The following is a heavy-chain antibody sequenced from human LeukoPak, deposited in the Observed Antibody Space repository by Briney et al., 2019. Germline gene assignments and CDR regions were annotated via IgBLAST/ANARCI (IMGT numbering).Heavy chain of an antibody. V-gene: IGHV1-69*13. CDR2: IIPIFGTA. D-gene: IGHD2-2*01. J-gene: IGHJ4*02. CDR1: GGTFSSYV. Sequence: SVKVSCKASGGTFSSYVISWVRQAPGQGLEWMGGIIPIFGTANNAQKFQGRVTITADESTSTAYMELSSLRFEDTAVYYCARGSTYCSSISCPMINCDYWGRGTLVTVSS. CDR3: ARGSTYCSSISCPMINCDY.